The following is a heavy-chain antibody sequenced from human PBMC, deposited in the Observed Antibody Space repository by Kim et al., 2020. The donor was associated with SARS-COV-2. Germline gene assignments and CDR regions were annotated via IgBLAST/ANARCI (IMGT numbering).Heavy chain of an antibody. CDR1: GYTFTRYA. V-gene: IGHV7-4-1*02. CDR3: ARDGIVVVPAAIGFSFSY. Sequence: ASVKVSCKASGYTFTRYAVNWVRQAPGQGLEWMGWINTNTGNPTYAQGFTGRFVFSLDTSVSTAYLQISSLKAEDTAVYYCARDGIVVVPAAIGFSFSYWGQGALVTVSS. D-gene: IGHD2-2*01. CDR2: INTNTGNP. J-gene: IGHJ4*02.